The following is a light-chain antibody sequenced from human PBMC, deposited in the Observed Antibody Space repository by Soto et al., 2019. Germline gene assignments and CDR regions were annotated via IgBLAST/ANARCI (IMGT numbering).Light chain of an antibody. V-gene: IGKV3-11*01. CDR2: DAY. J-gene: IGKJ2*02. CDR1: QSVDRY. CDR3: QQHGKWPST. Sequence: EVVLAQFPETLSFSPGGAATPSCRASQSVDRYVAWYQQKLGQAPRLLIYDAYTRATGVGARFTGSGSATDFSLTITSLEPEDFAVYYCQQHGKWPSTFGPGTKVDIK.